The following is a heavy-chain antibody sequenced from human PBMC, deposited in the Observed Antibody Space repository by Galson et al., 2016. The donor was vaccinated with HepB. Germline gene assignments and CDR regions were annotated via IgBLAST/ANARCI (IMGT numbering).Heavy chain of an antibody. CDR1: GDSIGSSSYH. Sequence: SETLSLTCRVSGDSIGSSSYHWAWIRQPPGKGLEWIGSIYYVGRAYYRSSLKSRLTISLDPAKNHISLNLASVTAADTAVYYRATVPGWESGIYDHWGQGTLVSVSS. J-gene: IGHJ4*02. V-gene: IGHV4-39*02. D-gene: IGHD1-26*01. CDR3: ATVPGWESGIYDH. CDR2: IYYVGRA.